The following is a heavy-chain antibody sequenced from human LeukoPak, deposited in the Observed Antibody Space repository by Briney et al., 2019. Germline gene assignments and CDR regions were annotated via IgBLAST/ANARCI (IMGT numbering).Heavy chain of an antibody. D-gene: IGHD3-10*01. Sequence: ASVKVSCKASGYTFTSYYVHWVRQAPGQGLEWMGIINPSGGSTSYAQKFQGRVTMTRDTSTSTVYMELSSLRSEDTAVYYCARGLPLTKRTYYYGSGSYYNGHNWFDPWGQGTLVTVSS. V-gene: IGHV1-46*01. CDR2: INPSGGST. CDR3: ARGLPLTKRTYYYGSGSYYNGHNWFDP. CDR1: GYTFTSYY. J-gene: IGHJ5*02.